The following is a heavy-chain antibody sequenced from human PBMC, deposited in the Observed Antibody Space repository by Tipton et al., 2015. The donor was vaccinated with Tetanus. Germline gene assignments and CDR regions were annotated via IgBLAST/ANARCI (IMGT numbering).Heavy chain of an antibody. J-gene: IGHJ1*01. D-gene: IGHD1-1*01. CDR1: GFKFDDYG. CDR3: AKDVNWNLRYFQH. V-gene: IGHV3-9*01. Sequence: SLRLSCAASGFKFDDYGMHWVRQAPGKGLEWVSGITWNSGNMAYADSVKGRVTISRDNAKNSLYLQMNSLRVDDTAVYYCAKDVNWNLRYFQHWGQGTVVTVSS. CDR2: ITWNSGNM.